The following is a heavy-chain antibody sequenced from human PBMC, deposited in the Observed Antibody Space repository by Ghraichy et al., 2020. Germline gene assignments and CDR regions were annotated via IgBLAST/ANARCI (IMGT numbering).Heavy chain of an antibody. D-gene: IGHD2-21*01. Sequence: SVKVSCKASGGTFSSYAISWVRQAPGQGLEWMGGIIPIFGTANYAQKFQGRVTITADESTSTAYMELSSLRSEDTAVYYCAAIPGTSPAPLDYWGQGTLVTVSS. CDR1: GGTFSSYA. CDR2: IIPIFGTA. J-gene: IGHJ4*02. CDR3: AAIPGTSPAPLDY. V-gene: IGHV1-69*13.